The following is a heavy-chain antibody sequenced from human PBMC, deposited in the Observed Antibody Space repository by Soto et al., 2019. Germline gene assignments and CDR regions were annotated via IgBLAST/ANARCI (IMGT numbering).Heavy chain of an antibody. D-gene: IGHD2-2*01. J-gene: IGHJ6*03. V-gene: IGHV4-39*01. CDR1: GGSISSSSYY. CDR2: IYYSGST. CDR3: ARHAGHCSSTSCYVQHYYYMDV. Sequence: QLQLQESGPGLVKPSETLSLTCTVSGGSISSSSYYWGWIRQPPGKGLEWIGSIYYSGSTYYNPSLKSRVTISVDTSKNQFSLKLSSVTAADTAVYYCARHAGHCSSTSCYVQHYYYMDVWGKGTTVTVSS.